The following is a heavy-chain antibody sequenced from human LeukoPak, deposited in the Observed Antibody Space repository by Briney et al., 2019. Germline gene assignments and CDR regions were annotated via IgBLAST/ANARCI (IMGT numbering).Heavy chain of an antibody. CDR1: GGSFSGYY. Sequence: SETLSLPCAVYGGSFSGYYWSWIRQPPGKGLEWIGEINHSGSTNYNPSLKSRVTISVDTSKNQSSLKLSSVTAADTAVYYCARTDYDFWSGPRNWFDPWGQGTLVTVSS. CDR2: INHSGST. J-gene: IGHJ5*02. CDR3: ARTDYDFWSGPRNWFDP. D-gene: IGHD3-3*01. V-gene: IGHV4-34*01.